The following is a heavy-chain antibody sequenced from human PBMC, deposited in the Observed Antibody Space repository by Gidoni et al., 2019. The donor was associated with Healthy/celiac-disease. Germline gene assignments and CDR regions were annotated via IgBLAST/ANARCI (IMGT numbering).Heavy chain of an antibody. Sequence: QLQLQDSGPGLVKPSETLSLTCTVSGGSISSSSYYWGWIRQPPGKGLEWIGSIYYSGSTYYNPSLKSRVNISVDTSKNQFSMKLSSVTAADTAVYYCARCITMIVVDWGQGTLVTVSS. CDR2: IYYSGST. J-gene: IGHJ4*02. D-gene: IGHD3-22*01. V-gene: IGHV4-39*07. CDR1: GGSISSSSYY. CDR3: ARCITMIVVD.